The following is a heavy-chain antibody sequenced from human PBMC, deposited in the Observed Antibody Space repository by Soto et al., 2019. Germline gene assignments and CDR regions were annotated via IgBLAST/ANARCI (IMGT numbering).Heavy chain of an antibody. D-gene: IGHD3-10*01. J-gene: IGHJ4*02. CDR1: GDTFTFYS. CDR2: INPILSMS. CDR3: ASSYGSGYRAFDY. Sequence: QVQLVQSGAEVKQPGSSVRVSCKASGDTFTFYSINWVRQAPGLGLEWMGRINPILSMSNYAQRFQGRVTMTADKSTSTAYMGLSSLTSEDTAMYYCASSYGSGYRAFDYWGQGALVTVSS. V-gene: IGHV1-69*02.